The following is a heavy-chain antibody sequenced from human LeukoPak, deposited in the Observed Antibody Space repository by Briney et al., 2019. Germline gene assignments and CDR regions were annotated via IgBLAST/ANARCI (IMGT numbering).Heavy chain of an antibody. V-gene: IGHV3-53*01. CDR1: GFTVSNNY. J-gene: IGHJ4*02. D-gene: IGHD1-26*01. Sequence: GASLRLSCAASGFTVSNNYMSWLRQPPGKGLEWVSIIFSADRTYFADSVKGRFSISRDNSKNTLYLQMNSLRAEDTAVYYCARVGNYYDFDYWGQGTLVTVSS. CDR3: ARVGNYYDFDY. CDR2: IFSADRT.